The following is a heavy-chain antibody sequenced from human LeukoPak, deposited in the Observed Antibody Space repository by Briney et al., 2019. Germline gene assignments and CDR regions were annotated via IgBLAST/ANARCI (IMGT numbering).Heavy chain of an antibody. J-gene: IGHJ5*02. V-gene: IGHV4-59*12. CDR1: GGSISSYY. D-gene: IGHD2-15*01. CDR2: IYHSGST. CDR3: ARRGRCSGGSCYFGWFDP. Sequence: SETLSLTRTVSGGSISSYYWSWIRQPPGKGLEWIGYIYHSGSTNYNPSLKSRVTISVDTSKNQFSLKLSSVTAADTAVYYCARRGRCSGGSCYFGWFDPWGQGTLVTVSS.